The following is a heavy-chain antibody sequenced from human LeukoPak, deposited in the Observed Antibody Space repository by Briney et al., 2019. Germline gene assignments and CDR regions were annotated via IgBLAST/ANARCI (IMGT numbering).Heavy chain of an antibody. Sequence: GGSLRLSCARSGFTFGGYGMHWFRQTPGKGLEWVAVIAYDGSRAFYADSVKGRFTISRDNSKNTMSVQMDDLRAEDTAVYYCTRYNNDHFDYWGRGTLVTVSS. J-gene: IGHJ4*02. D-gene: IGHD1-14*01. CDR2: IAYDGSRA. CDR1: GFTFGGYG. CDR3: TRYNNDHFDY. V-gene: IGHV3-33*01.